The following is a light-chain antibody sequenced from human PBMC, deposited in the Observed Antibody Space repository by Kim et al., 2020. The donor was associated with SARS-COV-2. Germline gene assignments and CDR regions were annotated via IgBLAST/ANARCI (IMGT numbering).Light chain of an antibody. J-gene: IGLJ2*01. CDR3: QSYDSSNVV. V-gene: IGLV6-57*01. CDR2: EDN. Sequence: GKTVTISCTRSSDNIASSYVQWYQQRPGSSPTTVIYEDNHRPSGVPDRFSGSIDSSSNSASLTISGLKTEDEADYYCQSYDSSNVVFGGGTKLTVL. CDR1: SDNIASSY.